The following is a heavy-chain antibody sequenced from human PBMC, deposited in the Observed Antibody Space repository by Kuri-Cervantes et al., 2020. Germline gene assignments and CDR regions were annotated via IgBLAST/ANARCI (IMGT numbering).Heavy chain of an antibody. CDR2: INHSGST. Sequence: GSLRLSCAASGFTVSSNYMSWVRQAPGKGLEWIGEINHSGSTNYNPSLKSRVTISVDTSKNQFSLKLSSVTAADTAVYYCARLPCSTSCSWGGGFDIWGPGTKVTVSS. J-gene: IGHJ3*02. D-gene: IGHD2-2*01. CDR3: ARLPCSTSCSWGGGFDI. V-gene: IGHV4-34*01. CDR1: GFTVSSNY.